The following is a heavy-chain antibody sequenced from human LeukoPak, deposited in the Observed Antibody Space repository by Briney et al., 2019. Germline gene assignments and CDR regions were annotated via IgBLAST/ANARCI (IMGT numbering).Heavy chain of an antibody. V-gene: IGHV1-2*02. J-gene: IGHJ4*02. CDR2: INPNSGGT. D-gene: IGHD2-15*01. CDR1: GYTFTGYY. Sequence: ASVKVSCKASGYTFTGYYMHWVRQAPGQGLEWMGWINPNSGGTNYAKKFQGRVTMTRDTSISTAYMELSRLRSDDTAVYYCARGGLGSGGAATDYWGQGTLVTVSS. CDR3: ARGGLGSGGAATDY.